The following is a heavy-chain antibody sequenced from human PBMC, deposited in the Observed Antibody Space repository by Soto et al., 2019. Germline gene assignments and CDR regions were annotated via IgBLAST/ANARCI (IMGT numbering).Heavy chain of an antibody. V-gene: IGHV4-39*01. J-gene: IGHJ5*02. D-gene: IGHD2-15*01. CDR1: GGSISSSSYY. CDR2: IYYSGST. Sequence: QLQLQESGPGLVKPSETLSLPCTVYGGSISSSSYYWGWIRQPPGKGLEWMGSIYYSGSTYYNPSLKSRVTISVDTSKNQFSLTLSSVTSAYTAVYYCARSDIVVVVAARDGWFDPWGQGTLVTVSS. CDR3: ARSDIVVVVAARDGWFDP.